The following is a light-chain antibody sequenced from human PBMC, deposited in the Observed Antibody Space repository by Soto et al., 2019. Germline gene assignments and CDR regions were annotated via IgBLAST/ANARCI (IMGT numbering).Light chain of an antibody. J-gene: IGKJ5*01. V-gene: IGKV3-15*01. CDR3: QQLNYWPRIT. Sequence: EIVMTQSPATLTVSPGERATLSCRASQSVSSNLAWYQQKPGQAPRLLIYGASTRATGIPARFSGSGSGTDFTLTISSLQSEDFAVYYCQQLNYWPRITFGQGTRLEI. CDR2: GAS. CDR1: QSVSSN.